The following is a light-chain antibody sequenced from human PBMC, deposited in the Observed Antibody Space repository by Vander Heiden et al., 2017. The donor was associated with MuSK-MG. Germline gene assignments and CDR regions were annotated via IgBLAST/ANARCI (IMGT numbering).Light chain of an antibody. V-gene: IGLV1-44*01. J-gene: IGLJ2*01. CDR3: AAWDDSLNGVV. CDR2: SNN. CDR1: SSNIGSNT. Sequence: QSVLTQPPSASGTPGQRVTISCSGSSSNIGSNTVNWYQQHPGTAPKLLIYSNNERPSGVPDRFSGSMSGTSASLAISGLQSEDEADYYCAAWDDSLNGVVFGGGTKLTVL.